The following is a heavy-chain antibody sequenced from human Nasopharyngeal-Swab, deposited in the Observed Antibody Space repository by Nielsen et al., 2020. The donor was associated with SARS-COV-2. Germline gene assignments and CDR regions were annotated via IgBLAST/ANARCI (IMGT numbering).Heavy chain of an antibody. D-gene: IGHD3-10*01. Sequence: WIRQPPGKRLEWIGEINHSGSTNYNPSLKSRVTISVDTSKNQFSLKLSSVTAADTAVYYCARVPLGRVRGVNLFDYWGQGTLVTVSS. V-gene: IGHV4-34*01. J-gene: IGHJ4*02. CDR2: INHSGST. CDR3: ARVPLGRVRGVNLFDY.